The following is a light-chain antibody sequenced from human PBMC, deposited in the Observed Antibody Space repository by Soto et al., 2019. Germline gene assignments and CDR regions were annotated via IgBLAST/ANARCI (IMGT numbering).Light chain of an antibody. CDR2: GAS. CDR1: QSVSSN. Sequence: EIVMTQSPATMSVSPGERPTLSCRASQSVSSNFAWYQQIPGQAPRLLIYGASPKATGITAKFSGSRAGTEFTPPSNSLGPEDFGVYYCQQRNGRPPNTLGQGTRLEIK. J-gene: IGKJ5*01. V-gene: IGKV3-15*01. CDR3: QQRNGRPPNT.